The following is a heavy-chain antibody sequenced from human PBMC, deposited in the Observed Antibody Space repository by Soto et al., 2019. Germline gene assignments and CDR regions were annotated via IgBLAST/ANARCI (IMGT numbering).Heavy chain of an antibody. D-gene: IGHD1-1*01. CDR2: ISYDGNNK. CDR3: AKSVYNWNDGCFDY. V-gene: IGHV3-30*18. J-gene: IGHJ4*02. CDR1: GFTFSSYG. Sequence: GGSLRLSCAASGFTFSSYGMHWVRQAPGKGLEWVAVISYDGNNKYYADSVKGRFTISRDNSKNTLYLQMNSLRAEDTAVYYCAKSVYNWNDGCFDYWGQGTLVTVPS.